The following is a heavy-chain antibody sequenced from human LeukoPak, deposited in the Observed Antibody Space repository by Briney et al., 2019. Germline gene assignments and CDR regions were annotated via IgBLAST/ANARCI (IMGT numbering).Heavy chain of an antibody. J-gene: IGHJ4*02. V-gene: IGHV4-38-2*02. D-gene: IGHD3-10*01. Sequence: SETLSLTCTVFGYSINTGYYWGWIRQPPGKGLEWIGSIYYSGSTYYNPSLKSRVTISVDTSENQFSLKLSSVTAADTAVYYCAPYYYGSGSPFDYWGQGTLVTVSS. CDR1: GYSINTGYY. CDR3: APYYYGSGSPFDY. CDR2: IYYSGST.